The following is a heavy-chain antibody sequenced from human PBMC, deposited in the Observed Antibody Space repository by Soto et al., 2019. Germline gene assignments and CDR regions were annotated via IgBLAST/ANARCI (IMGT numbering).Heavy chain of an antibody. Sequence: PXGSLRLTCAASGFIFSGHPMSWVRQAPGTGLEWVSSIDQTGAYTNYAESVKGRFTISRDNSRNTLDLQMNSLRAADTALYYCVSWIFAHFDYWGQGTPVTVSS. CDR1: GFIFSGHP. CDR2: IDQTGAYT. CDR3: VSWIFAHFDY. V-gene: IGHV3-23*05. D-gene: IGHD3-3*01. J-gene: IGHJ4*02.